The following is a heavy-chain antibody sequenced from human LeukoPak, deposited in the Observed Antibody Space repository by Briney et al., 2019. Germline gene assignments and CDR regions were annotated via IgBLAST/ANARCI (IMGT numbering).Heavy chain of an antibody. D-gene: IGHD6-19*01. CDR3: ARVGFEQWLVSPGWFDP. CDR2: ISAYNGNT. J-gene: IGHJ5*02. Sequence: ASVKVSCKASGYTFTSYGISCVRQAPGQGLEWMGWISAYNGNTNYAQKLQGRVTMTTDTSTSTAYMELRSLRSDATAVYYSARVGFEQWLVSPGWFDPWGQGTLVTVSS. CDR1: GYTFTSYG. V-gene: IGHV1-18*01.